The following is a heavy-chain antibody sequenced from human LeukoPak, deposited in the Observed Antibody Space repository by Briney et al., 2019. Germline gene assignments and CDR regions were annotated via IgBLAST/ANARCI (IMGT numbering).Heavy chain of an antibody. CDR3: ARGLYCSSTSCYDFDY. CDR2: ISAYNGNT. V-gene: IGHV1-18*01. Sequence: ASVKVSCKASGHTFTSYGISWVRQAPGQGLEWMGWISAYNGNTNYAQKLQGRVTMTTDTSTSTAYMELRSLRSDDTAVYYCARGLYCSSTSCYDFDYWGQGTLVTVSS. CDR1: GHTFTSYG. J-gene: IGHJ4*02. D-gene: IGHD2-2*01.